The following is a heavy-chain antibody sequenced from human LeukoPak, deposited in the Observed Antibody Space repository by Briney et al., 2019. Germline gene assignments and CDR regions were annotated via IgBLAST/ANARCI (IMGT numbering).Heavy chain of an antibody. CDR2: IWYDGSNK. Sequence: GGSLRLSCAASGFTFSSYGMHWVRQAPGKGLEWVAVIWYDGSNKYYADSVKGRFTISRDNSKNTLYLQMNSLRAEDTAVYYCARDFAYCSSTSCYSFGMDVWGQGTTVIVSS. J-gene: IGHJ6*02. CDR1: GFTFSSYG. D-gene: IGHD2-2*01. CDR3: ARDFAYCSSTSCYSFGMDV. V-gene: IGHV3-33*01.